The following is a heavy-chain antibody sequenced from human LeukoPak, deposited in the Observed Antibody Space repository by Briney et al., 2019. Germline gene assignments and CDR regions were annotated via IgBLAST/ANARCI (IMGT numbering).Heavy chain of an antibody. J-gene: IGHJ4*02. CDR2: IRGSGGNT. CDR1: GFTFSHYA. Sequence: GGSLRLSCAASGFTFSHYATSWVRQAPGKGLEWVSGIRGSGGNTYYADSVKGRFTISRDNSKNTLYLQMNSLRAEDTAVYYCAKDGYSSSWYYFDHWGQGTLVTVSS. CDR3: AKDGYSSSWYYFDH. D-gene: IGHD6-13*01. V-gene: IGHV3-23*01.